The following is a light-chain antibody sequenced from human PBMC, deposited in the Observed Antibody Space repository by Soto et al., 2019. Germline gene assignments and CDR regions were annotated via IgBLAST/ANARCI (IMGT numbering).Light chain of an antibody. J-gene: IGKJ1*01. Sequence: EIVMTQSPVTLSVSPGERATLSCRASQSVRSNLAWYQQKPGQAPSLLIYGAFTRATGIPARFSGTGSGTEFTLTISNLQPDDFATYYCQQYESHSPWTFGQGTKV. CDR3: QQYESHSPWT. CDR2: GAF. CDR1: QSVRSN. V-gene: IGKV3-15*01.